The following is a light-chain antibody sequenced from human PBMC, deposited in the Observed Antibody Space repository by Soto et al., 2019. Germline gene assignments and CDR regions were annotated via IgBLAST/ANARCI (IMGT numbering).Light chain of an antibody. V-gene: IGLV2-14*01. CDR2: DVT. CDR3: ISYTTSDTYV. CDR1: TTDVGGYKY. J-gene: IGLJ1*01. Sequence: QSALTQPASVSGSPGQSITISCTGTTTDVGGYKYVSWYQQHPGKAPKLMIYDVTSRLSGVSDRFSGSKSGNTASLIISGLQAEDEADYFCISYTTSDTYVFGSGTKLTVL.